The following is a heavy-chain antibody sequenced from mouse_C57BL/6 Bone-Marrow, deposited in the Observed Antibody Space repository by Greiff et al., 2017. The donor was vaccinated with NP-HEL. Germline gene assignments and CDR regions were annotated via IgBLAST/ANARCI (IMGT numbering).Heavy chain of an antibody. CDR1: GFNIKDDY. V-gene: IGHV14-4*01. CDR3: TPITTVVEGDY. J-gene: IGHJ4*01. Sequence: EVKLMESGAELVRPGASVKLSCTASGFNIKDDYMHWVKQRPEQGLEWIGCIDPENGDTEYASKFQGKATITADTSSNTAYLQLSSLTSEDTAVYYCTPITTVVEGDYWGQGTSVTVSS. D-gene: IGHD1-1*01. CDR2: IDPENGDT.